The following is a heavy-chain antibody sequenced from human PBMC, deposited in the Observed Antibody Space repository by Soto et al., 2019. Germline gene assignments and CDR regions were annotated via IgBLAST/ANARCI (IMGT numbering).Heavy chain of an antibody. CDR3: ARGVGSGTYYNQYNWFDP. CDR2: INTYNGNT. D-gene: IGHD3-10*01. CDR1: GYTFTNYG. J-gene: IGHJ5*02. Sequence: QVQLVQSGAEVKKPGASVKVSCKASGYTFTNYGISWVRQAPGQGLEWMGWINTYNGNTNHAQKLQGRVTMTTDTSTSTTYLEVRSLRSEDTAVYYWARGVGSGTYYNQYNWFDPWGQGTLVTVSS. V-gene: IGHV1-18*01.